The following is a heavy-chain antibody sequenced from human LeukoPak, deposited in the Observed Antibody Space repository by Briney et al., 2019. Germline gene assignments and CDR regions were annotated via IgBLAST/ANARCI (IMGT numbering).Heavy chain of an antibody. D-gene: IGHD3-10*01. J-gene: IGHJ4*02. CDR1: GFTFSSYE. V-gene: IGHV3-48*03. CDR3: ARVKYYGSGGGSTPSFDY. CDR2: ISSSGNSK. Sequence: GGSLRLSCATSGFTFSSYEMNWVRQAPGKGLEWVSHISSSGNSKYYADSVKGRFTISRDNTQNSLYLQMTSLRAEDTSVYFCARVKYYGSGGGSTPSFDYWGQGTLVTISS.